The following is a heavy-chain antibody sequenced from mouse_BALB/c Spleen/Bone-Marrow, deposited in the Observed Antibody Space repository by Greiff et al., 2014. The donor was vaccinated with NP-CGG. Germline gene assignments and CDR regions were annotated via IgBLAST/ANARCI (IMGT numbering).Heavy chain of an antibody. D-gene: IGHD1-1*01. CDR1: GYSITSNYA. CDR3: ARSVIGAMDY. CDR2: ISYSGVT. J-gene: IGHJ4*01. V-gene: IGHV3-2*02. Sequence: EVHLVESGPGLVKPSQSLSLTCTVTGYSITSNYAWNWIRQFPGNKLEWMGYISYSGVTSYSPSLKSRISITRDTSKNQFFLQLTSVTTEDTATYYCARSVIGAMDYWGQGTSVTVSS.